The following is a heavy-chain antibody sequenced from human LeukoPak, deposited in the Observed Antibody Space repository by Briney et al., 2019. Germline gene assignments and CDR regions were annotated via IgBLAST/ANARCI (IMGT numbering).Heavy chain of an antibody. D-gene: IGHD6-19*01. CDR3: ATEMAVTGHAFDV. V-gene: IGHV3-30*12. J-gene: IGHJ3*01. CDR2: ISYDGTYK. CDR1: GITARKYV. Sequence: GKSLRLSCEASGITARKYVMYWVRQTPGKGLECVAVISYDGTYKKYADFVKGRFTISRDNSKTTVFLHMESLSDEDTAVYYCATEMAVTGHAFDVWGQGTRVIVSS.